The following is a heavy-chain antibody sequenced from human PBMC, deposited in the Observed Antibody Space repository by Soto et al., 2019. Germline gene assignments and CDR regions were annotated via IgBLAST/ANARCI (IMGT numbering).Heavy chain of an antibody. CDR3: ARKTPASYYHGQKNWFDP. Sequence: QITLKESGPTLVKPTQTLTLTCTFSGFSLSTSGVGVGWIRQPPGKALEWLALIYWDDDKRYSPSLKSRLTITKDTSQNPVVLTMTHMDPVDTATYYCARKTPASYYHGQKNWFDPWGQGTLVTVSS. CDR1: GFSLSTSGVG. J-gene: IGHJ5*02. CDR2: IYWDDDK. V-gene: IGHV2-5*02. D-gene: IGHD3-10*01.